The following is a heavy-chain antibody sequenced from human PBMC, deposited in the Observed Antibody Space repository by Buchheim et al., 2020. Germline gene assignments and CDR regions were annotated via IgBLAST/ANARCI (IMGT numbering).Heavy chain of an antibody. CDR1: GGSISSYY. Sequence: QVQLQESGPGLVKPSETLSLTCTVSGGSISSYYWSWIRQPPGKGLEWIGYIYYSGSTNYNPSLKSRVTISVDTSKNQFSLKLSSVTAADTAVYYCARASLGYCSSTSCLHYYYGMDVWGQGTT. CDR3: ARASLGYCSSTSCLHYYYGMDV. CDR2: IYYSGST. J-gene: IGHJ6*02. V-gene: IGHV4-59*01. D-gene: IGHD2-2*01.